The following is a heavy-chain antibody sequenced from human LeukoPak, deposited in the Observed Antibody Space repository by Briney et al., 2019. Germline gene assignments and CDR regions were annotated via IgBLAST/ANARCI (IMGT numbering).Heavy chain of an antibody. Sequence: GSLRLSCAASGFTFSSYAMSWVRPAPGKGLEWVSALSGSGGSTYYADSVKGRFTISRDNSKNTLYLQVNSLRAEDTAVYYCAKNLRYFDHDAFDIWGQGTMVTVSS. J-gene: IGHJ3*02. D-gene: IGHD3-9*01. V-gene: IGHV3-23*01. CDR1: GFTFSSYA. CDR2: LSGSGGST. CDR3: AKNLRYFDHDAFDI.